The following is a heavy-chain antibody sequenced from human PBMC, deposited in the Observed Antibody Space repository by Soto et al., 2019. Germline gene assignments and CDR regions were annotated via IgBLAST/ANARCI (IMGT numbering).Heavy chain of an antibody. CDR3: ARGRSFGETTVTNPFDY. D-gene: IGHD4-17*01. J-gene: IGHJ4*02. CDR1: GGSFSGYY. V-gene: IGHV4-34*01. CDR2: INHSGST. Sequence: SETLSLTCAVYGGSFSGYYWSWIRQPPGKGLEWIGEINHSGSTNYNPSLKSRVTISVDTSKNQFSLKLSSVTAADTAVYYCARGRSFGETTVTNPFDYWGQGTLVTVSS.